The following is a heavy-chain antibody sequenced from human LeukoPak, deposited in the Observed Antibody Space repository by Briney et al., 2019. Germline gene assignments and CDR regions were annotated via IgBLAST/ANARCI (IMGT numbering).Heavy chain of an antibody. V-gene: IGHV3-30*18. CDR3: AKGSYYDSSGSFYFDY. J-gene: IGHJ4*02. CDR2: ISFDLNSK. Sequence: PGGSLRLSCAASGFTFSSYSMNWVRQAPGKGLEWVAVISFDLNSKYYSDSVKGRFTISRDNSKNTLYVQVDSLGTEDTAAYYCAKGSYYDSSGSFYFDYWGQGTLVTVSS. D-gene: IGHD3-22*01. CDR1: GFTFSSYS.